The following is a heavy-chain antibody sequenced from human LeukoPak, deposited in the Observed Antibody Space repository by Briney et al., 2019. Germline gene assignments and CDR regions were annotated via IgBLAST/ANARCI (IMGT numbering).Heavy chain of an antibody. J-gene: IGHJ4*02. CDR3: AKAHSIDTSGSIDY. V-gene: IGHV3-7*03. Sequence: GGSLRLSCAASGFTFSSYWMSWVRQAPGKGLEWVANIKEDGSQKYYVGSVKGRFTVSRDNAKNSLYLQMNSLRAEDTALYYCAKAHSIDTSGSIDYWGQGTLVTVSS. D-gene: IGHD3-22*01. CDR1: GFTFSSYW. CDR2: IKEDGSQK.